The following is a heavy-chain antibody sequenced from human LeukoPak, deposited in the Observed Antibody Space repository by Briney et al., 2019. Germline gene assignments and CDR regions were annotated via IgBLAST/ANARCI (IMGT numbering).Heavy chain of an antibody. J-gene: IGHJ5*02. V-gene: IGHV1-69*04. CDR2: IIPILGIA. CDR1: GGTFSSYA. D-gene: IGHD3-3*01. Sequence: GASVKVSCKASGGTFSSYAISWVRQAPGQGLEWMGRIIPILGIANYAQKFQGRVTISADKSTSTAYMELSSLRSEDTAVYYCASRDYDSRPGWFDPWGQGTLVTVSS. CDR3: ASRDYDSRPGWFDP.